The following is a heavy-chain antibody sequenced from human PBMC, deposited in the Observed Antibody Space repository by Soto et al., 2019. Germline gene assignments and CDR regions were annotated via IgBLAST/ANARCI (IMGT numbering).Heavy chain of an antibody. Sequence: PSETLSLTCAVYGGSFSGYYWSWIRQPPGKGLEWIGEINHSGSTNYNPSLKSRVTISVDTSKNQFSLKLSSVTAADTAVYYCARNPPYGDHTRNWFDPWGQGTLVTVSS. CDR2: INHSGST. CDR1: GGSFSGYY. CDR3: ARNPPYGDHTRNWFDP. J-gene: IGHJ5*02. D-gene: IGHD4-17*01. V-gene: IGHV4-34*01.